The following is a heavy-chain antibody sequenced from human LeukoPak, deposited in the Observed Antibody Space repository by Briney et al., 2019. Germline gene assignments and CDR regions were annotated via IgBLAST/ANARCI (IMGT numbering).Heavy chain of an antibody. J-gene: IGHJ4*02. Sequence: PGGSLRLSCAASGFTFSTCAMSWVRQAPGKGLEWVSATSVSGTGTYYADSVKGRFTISRDNSKNTLYLEMKNLRAEDTAVYYCASHPRSGGNFDYWGQGTLVTVSS. CDR2: TSVSGTGT. V-gene: IGHV3-23*01. D-gene: IGHD4-23*01. CDR3: ASHPRSGGNFDY. CDR1: GFTFSTCA.